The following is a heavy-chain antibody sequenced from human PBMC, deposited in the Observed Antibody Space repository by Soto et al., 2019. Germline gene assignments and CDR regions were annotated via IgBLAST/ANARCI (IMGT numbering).Heavy chain of an antibody. J-gene: IGHJ5*02. Sequence: SETLSLTCTVSGGSISSYYWSWIRQPPGKGLEWIGSIYYSGSTYYNPSLKSRVTISVDTSKNRFSLKLSSVTAADTAVYYCARHWGPYGDWFDPWGQGTLVTSPQ. CDR2: IYYSGST. CDR1: GGSISSYY. V-gene: IGHV4-59*08. D-gene: IGHD3-16*01. CDR3: ARHWGPYGDWFDP.